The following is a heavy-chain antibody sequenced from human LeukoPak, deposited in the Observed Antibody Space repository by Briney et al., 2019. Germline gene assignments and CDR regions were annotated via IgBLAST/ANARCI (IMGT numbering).Heavy chain of an antibody. D-gene: IGHD6-6*01. CDR2: ISGSGGST. Sequence: GGSLRLSCAASGFTFSSYAMSWVRQAPGKGPEWVSAISGSGGSTYYADSVKGRFTISRDNSKNTLYLQMNSLRAEDTAVYYCAKDSIAALFYYFDYWGQGTLVTVSS. CDR3: AKDSIAALFYYFDY. V-gene: IGHV3-23*01. J-gene: IGHJ4*02. CDR1: GFTFSSYA.